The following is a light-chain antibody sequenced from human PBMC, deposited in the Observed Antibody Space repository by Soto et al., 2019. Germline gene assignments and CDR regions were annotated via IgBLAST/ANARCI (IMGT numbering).Light chain of an antibody. CDR2: GAS. CDR3: QEYNTWPWT. CDR1: QSVNSN. J-gene: IGKJ1*01. Sequence: TVMMQTPATLSVTPGERATLSCRASQSVNSNLAWYQQKLGQAPRVLIYGASTRATGIPDRFSGSGSGTEFILTISCLQSEDFAVYYCQEYNTWPWTFCQGAKVDIK. V-gene: IGKV3-15*01.